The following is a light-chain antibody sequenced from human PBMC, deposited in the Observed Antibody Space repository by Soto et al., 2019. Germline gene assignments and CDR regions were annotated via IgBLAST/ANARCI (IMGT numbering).Light chain of an antibody. J-gene: IGKJ3*01. CDR3: QQYDNLPPFT. CDR2: DAS. V-gene: IGKV1-33*01. CDR1: QDISNY. Sequence: DIQLTQSPSSLSASVGDRVTITCQASQDISNYLNWYQQKPGKAPKLLIYDASNLEIGVPSRFSGSGSGTAFTFTISSLQPEDFATYYCQQYDNLPPFTFGPGTKVDIK.